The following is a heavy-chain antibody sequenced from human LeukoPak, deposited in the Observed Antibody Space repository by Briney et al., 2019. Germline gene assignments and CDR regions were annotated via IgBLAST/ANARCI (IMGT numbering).Heavy chain of an antibody. J-gene: IGHJ4*02. CDR2: IGTAGDT. CDR1: GFTFTFSNYG. V-gene: IGHV3-13*04. Sequence: GGSLRLSCAASGFTFTFSNYGMHWVRQATGKGLGWVSAIGTAGDTYYPGSVKGRFTISRENAKNSLYLQMNSLRAGDTAVYYCARGHFRGFDYWGQGTLVTVSS. CDR3: ARGHFRGFDY. D-gene: IGHD3-10*01.